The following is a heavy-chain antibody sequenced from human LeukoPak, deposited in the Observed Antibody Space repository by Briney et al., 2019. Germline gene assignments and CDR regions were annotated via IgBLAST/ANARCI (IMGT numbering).Heavy chain of an antibody. J-gene: IGHJ4*02. D-gene: IGHD4-17*01. V-gene: IGHV1-2*02. Sequence: GASVKVSCKASVYTFTDYYLHWVRQAPGQGLEWMGWINHNIGATLYAQKFQSRVTMTRDTAISTAYMELSRLRSDDTAVYYCARDDYGDLQYFENWGQGTLVTVSS. CDR2: INHNIGAT. CDR3: ARDDYGDLQYFEN. CDR1: VYTFTDYY.